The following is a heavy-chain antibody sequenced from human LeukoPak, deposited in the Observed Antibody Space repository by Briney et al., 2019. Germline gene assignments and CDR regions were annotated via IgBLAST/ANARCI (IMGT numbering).Heavy chain of an antibody. J-gene: IGHJ5*02. CDR3: ARASSSWYGFSWFDP. V-gene: IGHV3-30-3*01. CDR1: GFTFSSYA. Sequence: GGSLRLSCAASGFTFSSYAMHWVRQAPGKGLEWVAVISYDGSNKYYADSVKGRFTISRNNSKNTLYLQMNSLRAEDTAVYYCARASSSWYGFSWFDPWGQGTLVTVSS. CDR2: ISYDGSNK. D-gene: IGHD6-13*01.